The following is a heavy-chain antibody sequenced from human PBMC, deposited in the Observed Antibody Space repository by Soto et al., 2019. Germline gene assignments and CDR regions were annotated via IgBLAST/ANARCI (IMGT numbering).Heavy chain of an antibody. V-gene: IGHV4-4*02. CDR2: IYHSGST. CDR3: ARGLDSGSYYAFEY. D-gene: IGHD3-10*01. J-gene: IGHJ4*02. Sequence: PSETLSLTCAVSGGSISSSNWWSWVRQPPGKGLEWIGEIYHSGSTNYNPSLKSRVTISVDKSKNQFSLKLSSVTAADTAVYYCARGLDSGSYYAFEYWGQGILVTVSS. CDR1: GGSISSSNW.